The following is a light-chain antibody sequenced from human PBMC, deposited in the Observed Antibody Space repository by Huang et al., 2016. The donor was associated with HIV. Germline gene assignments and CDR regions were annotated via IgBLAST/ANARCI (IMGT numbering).Light chain of an antibody. CDR2: WAS. Sequence: DIVMTQSPDSLAVSLGERATIHCKSSQSLLYSSNNKNYLAWYQQKPGQPPKLLIYWASTRESGVPDRCSGSGSETDFTLTISSLQAEDVAVYYCHQYYATGTFGQGTKVEI. CDR3: HQYYATGT. J-gene: IGKJ1*01. CDR1: QSLLYSSNNKNY. V-gene: IGKV4-1*01.